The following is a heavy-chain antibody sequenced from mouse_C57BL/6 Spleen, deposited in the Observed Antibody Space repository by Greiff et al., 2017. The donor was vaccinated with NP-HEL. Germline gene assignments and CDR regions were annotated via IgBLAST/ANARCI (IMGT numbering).Heavy chain of an antibody. D-gene: IGHD2-3*01. CDR3: ARGNDVGGAMDY. Sequence: QVQLQQSGAELVRPGTSVKMSCKASGYTFTNYWIGWAKQRPGHGLEWIGDIYPGGGYTNYNEKFKGKGTLTADKSSSTAYRQFSSLTSEDSAIYYCARGNDVGGAMDYWGQGTSVTVSS. CDR2: IYPGGGYT. CDR1: GYTFTNYW. J-gene: IGHJ4*01. V-gene: IGHV1-63*01.